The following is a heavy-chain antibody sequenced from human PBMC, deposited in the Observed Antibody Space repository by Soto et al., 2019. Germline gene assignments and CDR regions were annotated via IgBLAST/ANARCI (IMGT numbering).Heavy chain of an antibody. Sequence: GGSLRLSCAASGFTFSSYAMSWVRQAPGKELEWVSAISGSGGSTYYADSVKGRFTISRDNSKNTLYLQMNSLRAEDTAVYYCANDLIAAAGQDAFDSWGKGTMVPV. CDR2: ISGSGGST. CDR3: ANDLIAAAGQDAFDS. CDR1: GFTFSSYA. V-gene: IGHV3-23*01. D-gene: IGHD6-13*01. J-gene: IGHJ3*02.